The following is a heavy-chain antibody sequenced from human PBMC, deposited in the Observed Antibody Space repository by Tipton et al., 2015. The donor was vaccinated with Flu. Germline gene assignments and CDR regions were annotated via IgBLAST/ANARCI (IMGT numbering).Heavy chain of an antibody. D-gene: IGHD4-17*01. CDR2: IYYSGST. Sequence: TLSLTCTVSGGSISSSSYYWGWIRQPPGKGLEWIGSIYYSGSTYYNPSLKSRVTISVDTSKNQFSLKLSSVTAADTAVYYCASTYGDYVDGDDAFDTWGQGTMVTVSS. CDR3: ASTYGDYVDGDDAFDT. CDR1: GGSISSSSYY. J-gene: IGHJ3*02. V-gene: IGHV4-39*07.